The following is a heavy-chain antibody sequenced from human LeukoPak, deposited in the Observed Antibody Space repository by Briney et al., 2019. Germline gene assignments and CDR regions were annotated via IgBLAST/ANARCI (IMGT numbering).Heavy chain of an antibody. V-gene: IGHV4-59*08. CDR3: ARVIVGATTRTRRFDP. Sequence: SETLSLTCTVSGGSISSYYWSWIRQPPGKGLEWVGYIYYSGSTNYNPSLKSRVTISVDTSKNQFSLKLSSVTAADTAVYYCARVIVGATTRTRRFDPWGQGTLVTVSS. CDR2: IYYSGST. J-gene: IGHJ5*02. CDR1: GGSISSYY. D-gene: IGHD1-26*01.